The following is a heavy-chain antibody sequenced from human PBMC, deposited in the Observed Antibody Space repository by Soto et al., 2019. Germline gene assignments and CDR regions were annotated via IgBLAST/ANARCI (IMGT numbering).Heavy chain of an antibody. J-gene: IGHJ4*02. D-gene: IGHD3-3*01. Sequence: EVQLVESGGGLVQPGGSLRLSCAASGFTVSSNYMSWVRQAPGKGLEWVSIIYSGGNTYYADSVKGRFTVSRDNSNNKLYLPMNSLRADDTAVYYCARAVGDFWGANDFLGQGTLVTVSS. CDR3: ARAVGDFWGANDF. CDR2: IYSGGNT. CDR1: GFTVSSNY. V-gene: IGHV3-66*01.